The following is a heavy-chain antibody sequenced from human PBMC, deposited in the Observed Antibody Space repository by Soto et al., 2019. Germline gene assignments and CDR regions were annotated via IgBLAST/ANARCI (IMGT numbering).Heavy chain of an antibody. CDR1: GGSISSGDYF. Sequence: PSETLSLTCTVSGGSISSGDYFWSWIRQPPGKGLEWIGYIYYSGNTYYNPSLKSRVTISVDTSKNQFSLRLSSVTAADTAVYFCARGKWGGSGGYYSDWGEGTLVTVSS. D-gene: IGHD3-3*01. CDR2: IYYSGNT. CDR3: ARGKWGGSGGYYSD. V-gene: IGHV4-30-4*01. J-gene: IGHJ4*02.